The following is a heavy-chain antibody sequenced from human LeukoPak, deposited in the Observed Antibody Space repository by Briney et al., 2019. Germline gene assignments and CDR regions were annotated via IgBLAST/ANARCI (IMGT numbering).Heavy chain of an antibody. CDR2: IYHSGST. V-gene: IGHV4-30-2*01. D-gene: IGHD6-13*01. CDR3: ASSSWYDAFDI. J-gene: IGHJ3*02. CDR1: GGSISSGGYS. Sequence: PSQTLSLTCAVSGGSISSGGYSWSWIRQRPGKGLEWIGYIYHSGSTYYNPSLKSRVTISVDRSKNQFSLKLSSVTAADTAVYYCASSSWYDAFDIWGQGTMVTVSS.